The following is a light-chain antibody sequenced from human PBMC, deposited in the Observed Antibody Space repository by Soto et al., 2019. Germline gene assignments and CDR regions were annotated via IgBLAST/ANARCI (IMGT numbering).Light chain of an antibody. V-gene: IGLV2-14*01. CDR1: SSDVGGYNY. Sequence: QSALTQPAAVSGSPGQSITISCTGTSSDVGGYNYVSWYQQHPGKAPKLLIYEVSNRPSGVSIRFSGSKSGNTASLTISGLQAEAEADYYCSSYTSSTSRDVFGTGTKVTAL. CDR3: SSYTSSTSRDV. CDR2: EVS. J-gene: IGLJ1*01.